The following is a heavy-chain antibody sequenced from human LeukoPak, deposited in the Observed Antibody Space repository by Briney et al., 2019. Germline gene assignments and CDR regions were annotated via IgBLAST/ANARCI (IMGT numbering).Heavy chain of an antibody. CDR1: GFTSSNYW. V-gene: IGHV3-7*03. J-gene: IGHJ6*02. Sequence: GGSLRLSCAASGFTSSNYWMTWVRQAPGKGLEWVANINRDGSERYYVDSVKGRFTISRDDAKSSLYLQMNSLRAEDTAVYYCARRNAMDVWGQGTTVIVFS. CDR2: INRDGSER. CDR3: ARRNAMDV.